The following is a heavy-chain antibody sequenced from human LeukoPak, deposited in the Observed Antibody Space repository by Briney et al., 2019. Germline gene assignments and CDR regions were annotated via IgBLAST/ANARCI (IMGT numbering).Heavy chain of an antibody. J-gene: IGHJ4*02. V-gene: IGHV1-18*01. D-gene: IGHD3-9*01. CDR2: ISAYNGNT. CDR1: GYTFTSCG. CDR3: ARAGDILTGYYAWDDY. Sequence: ASVKVSCKASGYTFTSCGISWVRQAPGQGLEWMGWISAYNGNTNYAQKLQGRVTMTTDTSTSTAYMELRSLRSDDTAVYYCARAGDILTGYYAWDDYWGQGTLVTVSS.